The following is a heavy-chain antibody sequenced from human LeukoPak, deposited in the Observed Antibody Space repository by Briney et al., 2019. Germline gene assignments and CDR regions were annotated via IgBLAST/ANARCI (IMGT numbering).Heavy chain of an antibody. Sequence: GGSLRPSCAASGFTFSSYAMSWVRQAPGKGLEWVSAISGSGGSTYYADSVKGRFTISRDNSKNTLYLQMNSLRAEDTAVYYCAKHSSSWYRNWFDPWGQGTLVTVSS. CDR3: AKHSSSWYRNWFDP. CDR1: GFTFSSYA. D-gene: IGHD6-13*01. CDR2: ISGSGGST. V-gene: IGHV3-23*01. J-gene: IGHJ5*02.